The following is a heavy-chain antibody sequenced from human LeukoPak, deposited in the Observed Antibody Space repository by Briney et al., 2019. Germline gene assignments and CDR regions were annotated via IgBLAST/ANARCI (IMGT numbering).Heavy chain of an antibody. CDR1: GFTFSSYW. J-gene: IGHJ3*02. V-gene: IGHV3-7*01. CDR3: ARDSGYAGASDI. CDR2: IKQDGSEK. D-gene: IGHD3-9*01. Sequence: PGGSLRLSCAASGFTFSSYWMSWVRQAPGKGLEWVANIKQDGSEKYHVDSVKGRFTISRDNAKNSPYLQLNSLRDEDTAVYYCARDSGYAGASDIWGQGTMVTVSS.